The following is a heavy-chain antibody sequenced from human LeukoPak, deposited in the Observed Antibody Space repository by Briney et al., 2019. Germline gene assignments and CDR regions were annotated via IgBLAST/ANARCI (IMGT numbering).Heavy chain of an antibody. J-gene: IGHJ5*02. Sequence: ASVKVSCKASGYTFTSYDINWVRQATGQGLEWMGWMNPNSGNTGYAQKFQGRVTMTRNTSISTAYMELSSLRSEDTAVYYCARRPSKYYDILTGYYGTNWFDPWGQGTLVTVSS. D-gene: IGHD3-9*01. V-gene: IGHV1-8*01. CDR2: MNPNSGNT. CDR1: GYTFTSYD. CDR3: ARRPSKYYDILTGYYGTNWFDP.